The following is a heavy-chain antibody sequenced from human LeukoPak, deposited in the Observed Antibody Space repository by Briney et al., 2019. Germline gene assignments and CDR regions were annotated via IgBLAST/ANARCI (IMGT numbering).Heavy chain of an antibody. V-gene: IGHV3-53*01. Sequence: PGESLRLSCAASGFSFSNKYMSWVRQAPGKGLEWVSVIYTGGDTYYADSVRGRLTISRDNSKNTVNLQMNSLRAEDTAVYYCARESSTSGSYYFDYWGQGTLVTVSS. D-gene: IGHD1-26*01. CDR2: IYTGGDT. J-gene: IGHJ4*02. CDR1: GFSFSNKY. CDR3: ARESSTSGSYYFDY.